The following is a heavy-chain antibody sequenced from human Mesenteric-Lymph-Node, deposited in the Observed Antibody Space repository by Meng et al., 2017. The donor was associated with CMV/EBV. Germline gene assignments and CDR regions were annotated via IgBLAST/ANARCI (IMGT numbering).Heavy chain of an antibody. Sequence: GSLRLSCTVSGGSISSSSYYWGWIRQPPGKGLEWIGSIYYSGSTYYNPSLKSRVTISVDTSKNQFSLKLSSVTAADTAVYYCARGSDRVWFDPWGQGTLVTVSS. J-gene: IGHJ5*02. CDR2: IYYSGST. CDR1: GGSISSSSYY. D-gene: IGHD3-10*01. V-gene: IGHV4-39*07. CDR3: ARGSDRVWFDP.